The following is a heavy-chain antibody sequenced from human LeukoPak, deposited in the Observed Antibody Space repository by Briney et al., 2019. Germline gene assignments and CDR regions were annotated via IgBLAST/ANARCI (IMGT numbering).Heavy chain of an antibody. CDR1: GYTFTGYY. CDR2: ISTNSGNP. V-gene: IGHV7-4-1*02. CDR3: ARDSQGSSSWYDY. J-gene: IGHJ4*02. D-gene: IGHD6-13*01. Sequence: ASVKVSCKASGYTFTGYYMHWVRQAPGQGLEWMGWISTNSGNPTYAQGFTGRFVFSLDTSVSTAYLQISSLKVEDTAVYYCARDSQGSSSWYDYWGQGTLVTVSS.